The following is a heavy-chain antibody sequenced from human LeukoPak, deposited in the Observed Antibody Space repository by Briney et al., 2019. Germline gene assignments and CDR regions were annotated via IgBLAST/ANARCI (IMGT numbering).Heavy chain of an antibody. Sequence: GGSLRLSCAAPGFTFSSYGMHWVRQAPGKGLEWVAFIRYDGSNKYYADSVKGRFTISRDNSKNTLYLQMNSLRAEDTAVYYCAKGMAARPGYFDYWGQGTLVTVSS. V-gene: IGHV3-30*02. CDR2: IRYDGSNK. CDR1: GFTFSSYG. CDR3: AKGMAARPGYFDY. D-gene: IGHD6-6*01. J-gene: IGHJ4*02.